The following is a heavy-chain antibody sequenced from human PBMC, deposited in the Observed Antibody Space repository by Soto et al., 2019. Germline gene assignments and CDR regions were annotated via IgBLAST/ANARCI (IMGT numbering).Heavy chain of an antibody. D-gene: IGHD3-3*01. J-gene: IGHJ6*02. CDR1: GGTFSSYA. CDR3: ARLGMYYDFWSGPSYYYYGMDV. CDR2: IIPIFGTA. Sequence: SVKVSCKASGGTFSSYAISWVRQAPGQGLEWMGGIIPIFGTANYAQKFQGRVTITADESTSTAYMELSSLRSEDTAVYYCARLGMYYDFWSGPSYYYYGMDVWGQGTTVTVSS. V-gene: IGHV1-69*13.